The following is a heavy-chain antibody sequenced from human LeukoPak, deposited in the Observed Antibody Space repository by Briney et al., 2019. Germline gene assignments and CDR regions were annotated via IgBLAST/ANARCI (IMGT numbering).Heavy chain of an antibody. CDR2: INHSGST. CDR3: ARANGLYSGSYWAY. CDR1: GGSFSGYY. Sequence: SETLSLTCAVYGGSFSGYYWSWIRQPPEKGLEWIREINHSGSTNYNPSLKSRVTISLDTSKNQFSLTLSSVTAADTAVYYCARANGLYSGSYWAYWGQGTLVTVSS. D-gene: IGHD1-26*01. J-gene: IGHJ4*02. V-gene: IGHV4-34*01.